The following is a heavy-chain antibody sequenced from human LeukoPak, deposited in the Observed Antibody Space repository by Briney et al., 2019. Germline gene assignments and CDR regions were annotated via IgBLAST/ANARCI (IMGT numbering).Heavy chain of an antibody. CDR3: ARDLPAGDFWSGYYTGLLDY. CDR1: GYTFTGYY. D-gene: IGHD3-3*01. J-gene: IGHJ4*02. Sequence: RASVKVSCKASGYTFTGYYMHWVRQAPGQGLEWMGWINPNSGGTNYAQKFQGRVTMTRDTSISTAYMELSRLRSDDTAVYYCARDLPAGDFWSGYYTGLLDYWGQGTLVTVSS. CDR2: INPNSGGT. V-gene: IGHV1-2*02.